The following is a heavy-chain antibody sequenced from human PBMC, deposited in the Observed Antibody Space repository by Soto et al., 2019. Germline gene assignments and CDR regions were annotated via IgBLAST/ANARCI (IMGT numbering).Heavy chain of an antibody. Sequence: GGSLRLSCAASGFTFISYGMHWVRQAPGKGLEWVAVISYDGSNKYYADSVKGRFTISRDNSKNTLYLQMNSLRAEDTAVYYCAKFPPYSSSSVVWGQGTTVTVSS. CDR2: ISYDGSNK. V-gene: IGHV3-30*18. CDR3: AKFPPYSSSSVV. J-gene: IGHJ6*02. CDR1: GFTFISYG. D-gene: IGHD6-6*01.